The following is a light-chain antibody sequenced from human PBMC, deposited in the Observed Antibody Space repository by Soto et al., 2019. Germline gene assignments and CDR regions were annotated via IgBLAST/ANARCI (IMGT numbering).Light chain of an antibody. CDR3: QQYSSSPLT. J-gene: IGKJ4*01. CDR2: GAS. CDR1: QSVTNNY. V-gene: IGKV3-20*01. Sequence: EVVLTQSPGTLSLSPGERATLSCRATQSVTNNYLAWYQQKPGQAPRLLIYGASSRATGIPDRFSGSGSGTDFTLTISRLEPEDVAVYYCQQYSSSPLTFGGGTKVDIK.